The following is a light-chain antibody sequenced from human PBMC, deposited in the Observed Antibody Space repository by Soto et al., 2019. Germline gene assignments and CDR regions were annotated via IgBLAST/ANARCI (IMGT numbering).Light chain of an antibody. Sequence: ILMTQSPATLSVSPGERATLSCRASQSVSNCLAWYQQKPGQAPRLLIYDASTRATGIPARFSGSGSGTDFPLTISGLQSEDFAVYYCQQYNNWPPWTFGQGTKVEIK. CDR2: DAS. J-gene: IGKJ1*01. CDR3: QQYNNWPPWT. CDR1: QSVSNC. V-gene: IGKV3-15*01.